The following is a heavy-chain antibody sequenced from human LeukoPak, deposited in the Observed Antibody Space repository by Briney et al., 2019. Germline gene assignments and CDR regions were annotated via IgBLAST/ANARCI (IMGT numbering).Heavy chain of an antibody. CDR3: ASLYDSSGYYSDY. J-gene: IGHJ4*02. CDR1: GFTFDDYA. CDR2: ISWNSGSI. V-gene: IGHV3-9*01. D-gene: IGHD3-22*01. Sequence: GGSLRLSCAASGFTFDDYAMRWVRQAPGKGLEWVSGISWNSGSIGYAGSVKGRFTISRDNAKNSLYLQMNSLRAEDTALYYCASLYDSSGYYSDYWGQGTLVTVSS.